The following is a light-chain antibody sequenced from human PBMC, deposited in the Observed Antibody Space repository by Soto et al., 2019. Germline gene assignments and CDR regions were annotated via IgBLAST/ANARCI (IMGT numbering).Light chain of an antibody. J-gene: IGKJ3*01. V-gene: IGKV3-11*01. CDR1: QSVGSY. CDR2: GAS. CDR3: LQRSIGFT. Sequence: EIVLTQSPATLSLSPGERATLSGRASQSVGSYLAWYQQKPGQAPRLLIYGASNRAPGIPARFSGSGSGTDFTLTISSLEPEDFAVYHCLQRSIGFTFGPGTKVDIK.